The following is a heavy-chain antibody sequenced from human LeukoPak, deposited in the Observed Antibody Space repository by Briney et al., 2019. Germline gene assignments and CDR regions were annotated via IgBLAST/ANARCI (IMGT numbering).Heavy chain of an antibody. CDR2: ISSSSSYI. CDR3: AKEGRGATAPYFDY. V-gene: IGHV3-21*04. Sequence: GGSLRLSCAASGFTFSSYSMNWVRQAPGKGLEWVSSISSSSSYIYYADSVKGRFTISRDNAKNSLYLQMNSLRAEDTAVYYCAKEGRGATAPYFDYWGQGTLVTVSS. CDR1: GFTFSSYS. J-gene: IGHJ4*02. D-gene: IGHD5-12*01.